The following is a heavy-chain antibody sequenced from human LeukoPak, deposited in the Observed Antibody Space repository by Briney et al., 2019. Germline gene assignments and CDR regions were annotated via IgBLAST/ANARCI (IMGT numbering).Heavy chain of an antibody. J-gene: IGHJ4*02. Sequence: GASVKVSCKASGYTFTSYAMHWVRQAPGQRLEWMGWINAGNGNTKYSQKFQGRVTITRDTSASTAYMELSSLRSEDTAVYYCASRPDTVTMGGHYIYWGQGTLVTVSS. D-gene: IGHD4-17*01. V-gene: IGHV1-3*01. CDR2: INAGNGNT. CDR3: ASRPDTVTMGGHYIY. CDR1: GYTFTSYA.